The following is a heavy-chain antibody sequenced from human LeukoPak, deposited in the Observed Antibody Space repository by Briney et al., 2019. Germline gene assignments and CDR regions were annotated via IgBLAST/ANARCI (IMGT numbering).Heavy chain of an antibody. CDR3: ASGRGLRRYWYFDL. J-gene: IGHJ2*01. CDR2: IYYSGST. CDR1: GGSISSYY. V-gene: IGHV4-59*01. Sequence: SETLSLTCTVSGGSISSYYRSWIRQPPGKGLEWIGYIYYSGSTNYNPSLKSRVTISVDTSKNQFSLKLSSVTAADTAVYYCASGRGLRRYWYFDLWGRGTLVTVSS. D-gene: IGHD3-10*01.